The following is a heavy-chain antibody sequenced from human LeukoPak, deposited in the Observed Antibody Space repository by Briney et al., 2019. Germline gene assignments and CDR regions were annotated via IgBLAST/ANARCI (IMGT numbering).Heavy chain of an antibody. Sequence: SQTLSLTCAISGDSVSSNSAAWNWIRQSPSGGLEWLGRTYYRSKWYNDYAVSVKSRITINPDTSKNQFSLQLNSVTPEDTAVYYCAAEEGSDYDPRFDPWGQGTLVTVSS. CDR2: TYYRSKWYN. CDR3: AAEEGSDYDPRFDP. D-gene: IGHD3-3*01. CDR1: GDSVSSNSAA. J-gene: IGHJ5*02. V-gene: IGHV6-1*01.